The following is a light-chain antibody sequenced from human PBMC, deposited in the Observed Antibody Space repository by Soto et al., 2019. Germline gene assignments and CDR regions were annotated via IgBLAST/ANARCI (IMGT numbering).Light chain of an antibody. CDR1: QSVNSW. J-gene: IGKJ1*01. Sequence: DIQMTQSPSTLSASVGDRVTITCRASQSVNSWLAWYQQKPGKATKLLIYRASSLEDGVPSRFGVRGSETEFIFTISSLQPDDSATYYCQQYSSDSTFGQGTKVEIK. CDR2: RAS. CDR3: QQYSSDST. V-gene: IGKV1-5*03.